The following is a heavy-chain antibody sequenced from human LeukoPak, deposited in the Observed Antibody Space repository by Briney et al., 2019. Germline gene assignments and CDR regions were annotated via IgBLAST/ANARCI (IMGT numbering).Heavy chain of an antibody. V-gene: IGHV3-49*03. CDR3: ARDGRGWPLGY. J-gene: IGHJ4*02. CDR1: GFTFGDYA. D-gene: IGHD5-24*01. CDR2: IRSKAYGGTT. Sequence: GGSLRLSCTASGFTFGDYAMSWFRQAPGKGLEWVGFIRSKAYGGTTEYAASVKGRFTISRDDSKSIAYLQMNSLKTEDTAVYYCARDGRGWPLGYWGQGTLVTVSS.